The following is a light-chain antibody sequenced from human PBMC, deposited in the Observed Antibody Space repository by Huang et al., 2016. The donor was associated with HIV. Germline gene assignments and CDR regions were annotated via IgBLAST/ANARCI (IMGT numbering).Light chain of an antibody. CDR3: QQYKTGT. CDR1: QSIARN. J-gene: IGKJ2*01. V-gene: IGKV3-15*01. CDR2: VAS. Sequence: EIVMTQSPATLSVSLGGRATLSCRASQSIARNLAWYQQKPGQAPRLLIYVASRRATDIPARFSGSGSGTAFSLTISSLQSEDFGFYFCQQYKTGTFGQGTKLEI.